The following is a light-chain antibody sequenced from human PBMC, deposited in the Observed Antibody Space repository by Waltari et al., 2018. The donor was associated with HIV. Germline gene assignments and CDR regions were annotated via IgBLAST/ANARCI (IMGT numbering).Light chain of an antibody. CDR3: QQYNNWPPNT. V-gene: IGKV3-15*01. J-gene: IGKJ4*01. CDR2: GAS. Sequence: EIVLTQSPATLSVSPGERATLYCRASQSVSTNLAWYQQKPGQAPRLLSYGASTRATGLPARFSGSGSGTDFSLTISSLQSEDFAVYYCQQYNNWPPNTFGGGTKVEIK. CDR1: QSVSTN.